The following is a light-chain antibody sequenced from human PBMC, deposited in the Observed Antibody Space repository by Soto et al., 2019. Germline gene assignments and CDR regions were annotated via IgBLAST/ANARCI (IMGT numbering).Light chain of an antibody. J-gene: IGKJ4*01. CDR1: QRVSSY. CDR3: QQRSNWPT. V-gene: IGKV3-11*01. CDR2: DAS. Sequence: EIVLTQSQATLSVSPGERATLSCRASQRVSSYLAWYQQKPGQAPRLLIYDASNRATGIPARFSGSGSGTDFTLTISSLEPEDFAVYYCQQRSNWPTFGGWTKVEIK.